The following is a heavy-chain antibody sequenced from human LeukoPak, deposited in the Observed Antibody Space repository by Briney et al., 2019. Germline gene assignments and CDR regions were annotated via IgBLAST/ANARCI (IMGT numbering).Heavy chain of an antibody. V-gene: IGHV3-23*01. Sequence: GGSLRLSCAASGFTFSSYAMTWVRQAPGKGLEWVSGISRSGGSTYYADSVKGRVTISRDNSKNTLYLQMNSLRAEDTALYYCANLYSTNYWGQGTLVTVSS. CDR2: ISRSGGST. CDR3: ANLYSTNY. J-gene: IGHJ4*02. CDR1: GFTFSSYA. D-gene: IGHD6-13*01.